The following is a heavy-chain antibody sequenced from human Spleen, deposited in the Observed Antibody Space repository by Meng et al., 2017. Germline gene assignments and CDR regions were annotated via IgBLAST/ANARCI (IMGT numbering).Heavy chain of an antibody. V-gene: IGHV4-34*01. CDR1: GGSFSDYY. D-gene: IGHD4-11*01. J-gene: IGHJ4*02. CDR2: INHRGNT. CDR3: ARGPTTVAHDFDY. Sequence: QVQLHRWGAGLLKPSETLSLTCAVYGGSFSDYYWNWIRQPPGKGLEWIGEINHRGNTNYNSFLESRVTISVDTSQNSLSLKLSSVTAADSAVYYCARGPTTVAHDFDYWGQGTLVTVSS.